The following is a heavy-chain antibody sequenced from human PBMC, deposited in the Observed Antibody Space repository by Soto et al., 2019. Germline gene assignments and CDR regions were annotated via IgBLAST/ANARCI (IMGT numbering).Heavy chain of an antibody. V-gene: IGHV5-51*01. J-gene: IGHJ6*01. CDR1: GYSFTSYW. CDR2: IYPGDSDT. D-gene: IGHD5-12*01. CDR3: ARGPERFAYSGYVTPDYNGMDV. Sequence: PGESLKISCKLSGYSFTSYWIGWVRQMPGKGLEWMGIIYPGDSDTRYSPSFQGQVTISADKSISTAYLPWSSLKASDTAMYYCARGPERFAYSGYVTPDYNGMDVWGQGTTVSVPS.